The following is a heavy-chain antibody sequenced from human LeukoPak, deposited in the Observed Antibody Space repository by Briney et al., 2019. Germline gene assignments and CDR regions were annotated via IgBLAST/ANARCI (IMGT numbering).Heavy chain of an antibody. J-gene: IGHJ5*02. CDR3: VSGGPFADL. Sequence: GGSLRLSCAASGYTFSIYSINCVRQAAGKGLEWIADITISGHTKNYADSVKGRFSISRDNARTSLYLQMHSLRFEDTCVSSCVSGGPFADLWGQGALVTVSS. CDR2: ITISGHTK. V-gene: IGHV3-48*04. CDR1: GYTFSIYS. D-gene: IGHD3-3*01.